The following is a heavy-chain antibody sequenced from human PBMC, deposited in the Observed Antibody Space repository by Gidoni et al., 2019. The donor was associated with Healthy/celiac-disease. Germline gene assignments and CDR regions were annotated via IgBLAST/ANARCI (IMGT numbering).Heavy chain of an antibody. V-gene: IGHV1-18*01. J-gene: IGHJ6*02. CDR3: ARGVTIFGVVSWYYYYGMDV. D-gene: IGHD3-3*01. CDR1: GYTFTSYG. Sequence: QVQLVQSGAEVKTPGASVKVSCKASGYTFTSYGISGVRQAPGQGLEWMGWISAYNGNTNYAQKLQGRVTMTTDTSTSTAYMELRSLRSDDTAVYYCARGVTIFGVVSWYYYYGMDVWGQGTTVTVSS. CDR2: ISAYNGNT.